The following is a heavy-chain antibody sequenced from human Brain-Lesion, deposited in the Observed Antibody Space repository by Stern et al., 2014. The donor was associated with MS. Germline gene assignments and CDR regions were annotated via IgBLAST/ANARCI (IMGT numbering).Heavy chain of an antibody. Sequence: QDQLVESGPGLVKPSQTLSLSCTVSGGSISSGGYYWSWLRQPAGKGLEWIGRIFNSGSTSYTPSLKGRVTISIDTSKNKFSLRLNSMTAADTAVYYCARGRVVPGFQYYATDVWGQGTTVIVSS. D-gene: IGHD2-2*01. J-gene: IGHJ6*02. CDR2: IFNSGST. V-gene: IGHV4-61*02. CDR3: ARGRVVPGFQYYATDV. CDR1: GGSISSGGYY.